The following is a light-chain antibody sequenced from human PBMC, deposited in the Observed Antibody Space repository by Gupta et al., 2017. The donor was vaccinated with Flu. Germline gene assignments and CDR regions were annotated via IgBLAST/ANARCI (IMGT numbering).Light chain of an antibody. CDR2: AVS. CDR3: SSYRSTSTLGV. CDR1: SSDVGGYNY. J-gene: IGLJ1*01. Sequence: QSALTQPASVSGSPGQSITISCTGSSSDVGGYNYVSWYQQHPGKAPKLMISAVSKRPSGVSNRFSGSKSGNTASLTISGLQAEDEADYYCSSYRSTSTLGVFGTGTKVTVL. V-gene: IGLV2-14*01.